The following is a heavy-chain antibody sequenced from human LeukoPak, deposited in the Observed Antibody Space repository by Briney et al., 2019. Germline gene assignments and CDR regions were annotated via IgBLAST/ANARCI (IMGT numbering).Heavy chain of an antibody. Sequence: RGSLRLSCAASGFSFSDYAMAWVRQAPGKGLEWVSVITGIGVVTHYAGSVKGRFTISRDNSKNTLYLQMNNLRVEDTARYYCAKDGLYYDGSTHIYYFDYWGQGTLVAVSS. V-gene: IGHV3-23*01. CDR2: ITGIGVVT. CDR1: GFSFSDYA. CDR3: AKDGLYYDGSTHIYYFDY. D-gene: IGHD3-22*01. J-gene: IGHJ4*02.